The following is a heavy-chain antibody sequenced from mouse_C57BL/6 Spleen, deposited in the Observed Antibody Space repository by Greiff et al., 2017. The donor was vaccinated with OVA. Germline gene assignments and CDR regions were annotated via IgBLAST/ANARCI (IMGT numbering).Heavy chain of an antibody. J-gene: IGHJ1*03. V-gene: IGHV3-6*01. D-gene: IGHD2-10*01. Sequence: EVQLQESGPGLVKPSQSLSLTCSVTGYSITSGYYWNWIRQFPGNKLEWMGYISYDGSNNYNPSLKNRISITRDTSKNQFFLKLNSVTTEDTATYYCASPTTAVWYFDVWGTGTTVTVSS. CDR1: GYSITSGYY. CDR3: ASPTTAVWYFDV. CDR2: ISYDGSN.